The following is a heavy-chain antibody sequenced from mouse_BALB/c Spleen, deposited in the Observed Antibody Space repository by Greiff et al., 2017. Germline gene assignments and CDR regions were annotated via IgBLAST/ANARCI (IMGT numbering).Heavy chain of an antibody. J-gene: IGHJ4*01. D-gene: IGHD1-1*01. Sequence: VQLQQSGPELVKPGASVKMSCKASGYTFTSYVMHWVKQKPGQGLEWIGYINPYNAGTKYNEKFKGKATLTSDKSSSTAYMELSSLTSEDSAVYYCARAYYYGSSYPYYYAMDYWGQGTTVTVSS. CDR2: INPYNAGT. V-gene: IGHV1-14*01. CDR1: GYTFTSYV. CDR3: ARAYYYGSSYPYYYAMDY.